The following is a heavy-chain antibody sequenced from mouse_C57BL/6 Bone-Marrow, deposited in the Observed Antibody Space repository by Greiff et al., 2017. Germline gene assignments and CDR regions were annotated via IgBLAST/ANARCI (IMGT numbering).Heavy chain of an antibody. CDR2: ISSGGDYI. J-gene: IGHJ1*03. CDR1: GFTFSSYA. CDR3: TRAPNWYFDV. Sequence: EVKLVESGEGLVKPGGSLKLSCAASGFTFSSYAMSWVRQTPEKRLEWVAYISSGGDYIYYADTVKGRFTISRDNARNTLYLQMSSLKSEDTAMDYCTRAPNWYFDVWGTGTTVTVSS. V-gene: IGHV5-9-1*02.